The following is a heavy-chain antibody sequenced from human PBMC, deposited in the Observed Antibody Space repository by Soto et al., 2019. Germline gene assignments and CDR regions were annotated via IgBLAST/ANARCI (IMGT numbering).Heavy chain of an antibody. CDR3: AKDDY. V-gene: IGHV3-30*18. Sequence: QVQLVESGGGVVQPGRSLRLSCAASGFTFSSYGMHWVRQAPGKGLVWVALISYDGSNKYYVDSVKGRFTISRDNSKDTLYLQMNSLRAEDTALYYCAKDDYGGKGTLVTVSS. J-gene: IGHJ4*02. CDR2: ISYDGSNK. CDR1: GFTFSSYG.